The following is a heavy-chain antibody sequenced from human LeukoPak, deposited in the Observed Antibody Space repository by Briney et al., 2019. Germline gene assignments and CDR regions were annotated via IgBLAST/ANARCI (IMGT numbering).Heavy chain of an antibody. CDR1: GGSISSSSYY. J-gene: IGHJ5*02. D-gene: IGHD2-2*01. Sequence: SETLSLTCTVSGGSISSSSYYRGWIRQPPGKGLEWIGNIYYSGSTYYNPSLKSRVTMSVDTSKNQFSLKLSSVTAADTAVYYCARDFLGCSSTSCYPGLLDPWGQGTLVTVSS. CDR3: ARDFLGCSSTSCYPGLLDP. CDR2: IYYSGST. V-gene: IGHV4-39*07.